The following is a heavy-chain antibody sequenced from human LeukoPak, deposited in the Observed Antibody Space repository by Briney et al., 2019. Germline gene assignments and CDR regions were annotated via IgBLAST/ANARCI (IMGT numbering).Heavy chain of an antibody. Sequence: GASVKVSCKASGYTFTGYYMHWVRQAPGQGLEWMGWINPNSGGTNYAQKFQGRVTMTRDTSISTAYMELSRLRSDDTAVYYCARDPSAAMVNYPIDYWGQGTLVTVSS. CDR1: GYTFTGYY. J-gene: IGHJ4*02. CDR3: ARDPSAAMVNYPIDY. V-gene: IGHV1-2*02. D-gene: IGHD5-18*01. CDR2: INPNSGGT.